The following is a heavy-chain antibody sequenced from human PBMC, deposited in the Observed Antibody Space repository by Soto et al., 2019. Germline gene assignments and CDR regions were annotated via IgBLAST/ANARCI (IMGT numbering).Heavy chain of an antibody. Sequence: KPSETLSLTCNVSGDSITTSGYYWDWIRQPPGKGLEWIGSIYSSGRSYYNPSLRSRVTTSVDTSKNQFFLTLNSVTAADTAIYFCARHHLPYRHSAEVPRWLEPWGPGIRVTVSS. CDR3: ARHHLPYRHSAEVPRWLEP. D-gene: IGHD2-2*01. CDR2: IYSSGRS. V-gene: IGHV4-39*01. J-gene: IGHJ5*02. CDR1: GDSITTSGYY.